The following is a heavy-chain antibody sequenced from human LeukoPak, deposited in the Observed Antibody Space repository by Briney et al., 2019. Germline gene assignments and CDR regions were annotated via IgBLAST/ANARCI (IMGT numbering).Heavy chain of an antibody. V-gene: IGHV3-23*01. Sequence: PGGSLRLSCAASGFTFSSYAMSWVRQAPGKGLEWVSAISGSGGSTYYADSVKGRFTISRDNSKDTLYLQMNSLRAEDTAVYYCAKREGYGVERYEGYWGQGTLVTVSS. CDR1: GFTFSSYA. D-gene: IGHD5-12*01. CDR2: ISGSGGST. J-gene: IGHJ4*02. CDR3: AKREGYGVERYEGY.